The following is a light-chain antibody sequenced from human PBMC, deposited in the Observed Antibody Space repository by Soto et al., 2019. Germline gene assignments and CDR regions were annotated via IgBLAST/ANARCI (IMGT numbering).Light chain of an antibody. CDR2: EAL. J-gene: IGKJ1*01. CDR3: QQYGSSPT. V-gene: IGKV3-20*01. Sequence: DNGFTQSPGTLSLSPGERATLSCRASRSISTYLAWYQQKPGQAPRLLIYEALNRASGIPDRFSGSGSGTDFTLSISRLEPEDFAVYYCQQYGSSPTFGQGTRVDIK. CDR1: RSISTY.